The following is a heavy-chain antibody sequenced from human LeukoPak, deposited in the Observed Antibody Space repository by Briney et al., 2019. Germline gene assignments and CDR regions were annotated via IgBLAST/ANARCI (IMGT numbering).Heavy chain of an antibody. CDR1: GFTLSSYT. V-gene: IGHV3-21*01. CDR2: ISGSSRHK. J-gene: IGHJ4*02. D-gene: IGHD6-13*01. CDR3: ARTANFAAGYYIDY. Sequence: GGSLRLSCAASGFTLSSYTMNWVRQAPGKGLEWVSSISGSSRHKYYADSVKGRFTISRDNAKNSLYLQMDSLRAEDTAVYYCARTANFAAGYYIDYWGQGTLVTVSS.